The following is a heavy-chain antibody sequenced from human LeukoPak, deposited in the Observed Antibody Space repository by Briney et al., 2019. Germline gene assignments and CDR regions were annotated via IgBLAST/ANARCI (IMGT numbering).Heavy chain of an antibody. V-gene: IGHV3-48*01. D-gene: IGHD2-15*01. CDR3: ARESEHSVSQVDFDL. J-gene: IGHJ3*01. Sequence: GGSLRLSCAASGFTFSSYSMNWVSQAPGKGLEWVSYISSSSSTIYYADSVKGRFTISRDNAKNSLYLQMNSLRGEDTAVYYCARESEHSVSQVDFDLWGQGTMVTVSS. CDR1: GFTFSSYS. CDR2: ISSSSSTI.